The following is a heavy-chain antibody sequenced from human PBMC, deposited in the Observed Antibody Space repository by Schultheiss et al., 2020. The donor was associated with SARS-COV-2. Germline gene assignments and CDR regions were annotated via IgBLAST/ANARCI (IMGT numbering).Heavy chain of an antibody. V-gene: IGHV4-30-2*01. CDR1: GGSISSGGYS. J-gene: IGHJ6*02. Sequence: SETLSLTCAVSGGSISSGGYSWSWIRQPPGKGLEWIGYIYHSGSTYYNPSLKSRVTMSVDTSKNQFSLKLSSVTAADTAVYYCARDRQWPLYYYYGMDVWGQGTTVTVSS. CDR3: ARDRQWPLYYYYGMDV. CDR2: IYHSGST. D-gene: IGHD6-19*01.